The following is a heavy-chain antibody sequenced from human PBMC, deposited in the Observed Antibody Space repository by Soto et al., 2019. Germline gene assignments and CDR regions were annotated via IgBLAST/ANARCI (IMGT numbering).Heavy chain of an antibody. V-gene: IGHV3-48*02. CDR1: GFTFSSYS. J-gene: IGHJ5*02. Sequence: GGSLRLSCAASGFTFSSYSMNWVRQAPGKGLEWVSYISSSSSTIYYADSVKGRFTISRDNAKNSLYPQMNSLRDEDTAVYYCARDLWLGYCSGGSCYGVNWFDPWGQGTLVTVSS. D-gene: IGHD2-15*01. CDR2: ISSSSSTI. CDR3: ARDLWLGYCSGGSCYGVNWFDP.